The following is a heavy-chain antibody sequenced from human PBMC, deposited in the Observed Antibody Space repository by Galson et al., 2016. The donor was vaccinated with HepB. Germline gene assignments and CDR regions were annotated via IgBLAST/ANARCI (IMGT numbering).Heavy chain of an antibody. V-gene: IGHV4-59*12. J-gene: IGHJ3*01. CDR3: ARGHSGTYQRLDGLDV. Sequence: ETLSLTCTVSDGSIKGYYWGWIRQPPGQGLEWIGYIFYTGNTYYNPSLKSRVTMTVDTSKNQFSLKLSSVTAADTAVYYCARGHSGTYQRLDGLDVWGQGTMVTVSS. CDR2: IFYTGNT. D-gene: IGHD1-26*01. CDR1: DGSIKGYY.